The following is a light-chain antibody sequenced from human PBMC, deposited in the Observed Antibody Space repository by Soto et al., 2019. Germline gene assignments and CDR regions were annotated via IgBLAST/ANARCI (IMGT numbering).Light chain of an antibody. CDR2: DAS. CDR3: QQYNNWPWT. J-gene: IGKJ1*01. V-gene: IGKV3D-20*02. Sequence: EFVLTQSPGTLSLSPGERATLSCRSSQTVRNNYLAWYQQKPGQAPRLLIYDASSRATGIPDRFSGSGSGTEFTLTISSLQSVDFAVYSCQQYNNWPWTFGQGTKVDIK. CDR1: QTVRNNY.